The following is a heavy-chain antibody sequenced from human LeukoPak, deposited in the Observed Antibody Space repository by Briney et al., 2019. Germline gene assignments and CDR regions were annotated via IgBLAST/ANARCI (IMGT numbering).Heavy chain of an antibody. Sequence: GGSLRLSCAASGFTFSSYDMNWVRQAPGKGLEWVSSISSRSTSIYYADSVKGRFTISRDNAKNSLYLQMNSLRAEDTAVYYCASLRNDILTGYYIHYWGQGTLVTVSS. D-gene: IGHD3-9*01. CDR1: GFTFSSYD. J-gene: IGHJ4*02. V-gene: IGHV3-21*01. CDR3: ASLRNDILTGYYIHY. CDR2: ISSRSTSI.